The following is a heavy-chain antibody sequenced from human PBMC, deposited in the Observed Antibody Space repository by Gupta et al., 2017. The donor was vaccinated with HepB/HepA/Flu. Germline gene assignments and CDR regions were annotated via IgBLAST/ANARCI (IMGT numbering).Heavy chain of an antibody. V-gene: IGHV4-59*08. D-gene: IGHD1-7*01. CDR3: ARNFPNFDL. CDR1: GGSISSYY. J-gene: IGHJ2*01. Sequence: QVQLQESGPGLVKPSETLSLTCTVSGGSISSYYWSWIRQPPGKGLEWIGYIYYSGSTNYNPSLKSRVTISVDTSKNQFSLKLSSVTAADTAVYYCARNFPNFDLWGRGTLVTVSS. CDR2: IYYSGST.